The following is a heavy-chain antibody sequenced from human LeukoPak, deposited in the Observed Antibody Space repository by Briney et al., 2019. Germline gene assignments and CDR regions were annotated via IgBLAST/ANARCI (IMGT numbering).Heavy chain of an antibody. CDR3: ARAKPKNMVRGLIMRRESRYYFDY. D-gene: IGHD3-10*01. Sequence: PGGSLRLSCAASGFTFSSYSMNWVRQAPGKGLEWVTPISSSSSYIYYADSVEGRFTISRDNAKNSLYLQMNSLRAEDTAVYYCARAKPKNMVRGLIMRRESRYYFDYWGQGTLVTVSS. CDR2: ISSSSSYI. V-gene: IGHV3-21*04. CDR1: GFTFSSYS. J-gene: IGHJ4*02.